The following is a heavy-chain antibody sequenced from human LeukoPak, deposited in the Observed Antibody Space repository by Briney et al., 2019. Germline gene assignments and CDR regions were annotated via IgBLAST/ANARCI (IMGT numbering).Heavy chain of an antibody. CDR3: AKDYDFWNS. CDR2: ISYDGSNK. V-gene: IGHV3-30-3*01. Sequence: GGSLRLSCAASGFTFSSYAMHWVRQAPGKGLEWVAVISYDGSNKYYADSVKGRLTISRDNSKNTLYLQMNSLRAEDTAVYYCAKDYDFWNSWGQGTLVTVSS. CDR1: GFTFSSYA. J-gene: IGHJ4*02. D-gene: IGHD3-3*01.